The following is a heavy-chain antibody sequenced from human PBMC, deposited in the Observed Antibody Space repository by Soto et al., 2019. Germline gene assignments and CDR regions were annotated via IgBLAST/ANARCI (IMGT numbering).Heavy chain of an antibody. CDR3: ARALVVVVDHGDSYIWFDP. CDR1: GGSISSYY. D-gene: IGHD2-15*01. Sequence: PSETLSLTCTVSGGSISSYYWSWTRQPPGKGLEWIGYIYYSGSTNYNPSLKSRVTISVDTSKKQFSLKLSSVTAADTAVYYCARALVVVVDHGDSYIWFDPWGQGTLVTVSS. CDR2: IYYSGST. V-gene: IGHV4-59*01. J-gene: IGHJ5*02.